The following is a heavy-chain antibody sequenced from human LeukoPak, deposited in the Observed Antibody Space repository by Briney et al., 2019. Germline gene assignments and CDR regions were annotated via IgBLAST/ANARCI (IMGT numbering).Heavy chain of an antibody. J-gene: IGHJ4*02. V-gene: IGHV3-30-3*01. D-gene: IGHD6-19*01. CDR2: ISYDGSNK. CDR1: GFTFSSYA. CDR3: ARDSSGWYSINDY. Sequence: GGSLRLSCAASGFTFSSYAMHWVRQAPGKGLEWVAVISYDGSNKYYADSVKGRFTISRDNSKNTLYLQMNSLRAEDTAVYYCARDSSGWYSINDYWGQGTLVTVSS.